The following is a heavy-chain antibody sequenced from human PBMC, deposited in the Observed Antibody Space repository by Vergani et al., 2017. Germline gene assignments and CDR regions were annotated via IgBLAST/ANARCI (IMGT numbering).Heavy chain of an antibody. CDR3: ARALVAATELRPYYFDC. D-gene: IGHD2-15*01. J-gene: IGHJ4*02. Sequence: QVQLVQSGAEVKKPGASVKVSCKASGYTFTSYDINWVRQATGQGLEWMGWRKPNSGNTGYAQKFQGRVTMTRNTSISTAYMELSSLRSEDTAVYCCARALVAATELRPYYFDCWGEGTLVTVSS. V-gene: IGHV1-8*01. CDR2: RKPNSGNT. CDR1: GYTFTSYD.